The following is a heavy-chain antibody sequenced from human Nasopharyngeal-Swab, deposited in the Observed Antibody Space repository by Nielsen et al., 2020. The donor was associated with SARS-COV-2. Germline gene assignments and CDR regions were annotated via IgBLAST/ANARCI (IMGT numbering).Heavy chain of an antibody. CDR2: IYYRGST. CDR1: GGSISSSSYY. D-gene: IGHD3-10*01. Sequence: SETLSLTCTVSGGSISSSSYYWGWIRQPPGKGLEWIGSIYYRGSTYYNPSLKSRVTISVDTSKNQFSLTLSSVTAADTAVYYCARERGRGGIWNYYYYYMDVWGKGTTVTVSS. J-gene: IGHJ6*03. V-gene: IGHV4-39*07. CDR3: ARERGRGGIWNYYYYYMDV.